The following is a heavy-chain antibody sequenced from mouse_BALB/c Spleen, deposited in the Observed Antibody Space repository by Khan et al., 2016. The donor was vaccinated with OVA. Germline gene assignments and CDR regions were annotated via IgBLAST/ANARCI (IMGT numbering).Heavy chain of an antibody. Sequence: EVELVESGGALVKPGGSLKLSCAASGFTFSTYAMSWVRQTPEKRLEWVATINSDGDYTYYPNSVTGRFTISGDNAKNTLYLQMSSLRSEDTAMYYCSRSPYGNFAYWGQGTLVTVSA. V-gene: IGHV5-9-3*01. D-gene: IGHD2-1*01. CDR2: INSDGDYT. CDR3: SRSPYGNFAY. CDR1: GFTFSTYA. J-gene: IGHJ3*01.